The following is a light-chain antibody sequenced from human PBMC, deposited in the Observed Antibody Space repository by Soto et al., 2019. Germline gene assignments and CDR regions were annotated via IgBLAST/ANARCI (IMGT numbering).Light chain of an antibody. CDR3: HQFGSSPGFT. J-gene: IGKJ3*01. CDR2: AAS. V-gene: IGKV3-20*01. Sequence: EIVLTQSPGTPSLSPGERATLSCRASQSINNRYLAWYQQKPGQAPRLLIYAASSRATGIPDRFSGSGSGTDFTLTISRLEPEDFAVYYCHQFGSSPGFTFGPGTKVDIK. CDR1: QSINNRY.